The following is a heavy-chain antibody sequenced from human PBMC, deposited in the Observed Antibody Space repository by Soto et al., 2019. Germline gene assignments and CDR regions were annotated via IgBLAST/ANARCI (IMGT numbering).Heavy chain of an antibody. J-gene: IGHJ6*02. CDR2: ISSISTYA. V-gene: IGHV3-11*06. CDR1: GFTFSDYY. CDR3: ARLADCSNNICPYGMDV. Sequence: GGSLRLSCAASGFTFSDYYMSWVRQAPGKGLEWVSYISSISTYANYADSVKGRFTISRDNAKNSLDLQMNSLRDDDTALYYCARLADCSNNICPYGMDVWGQGTTVTVSS. D-gene: IGHD4-4*01.